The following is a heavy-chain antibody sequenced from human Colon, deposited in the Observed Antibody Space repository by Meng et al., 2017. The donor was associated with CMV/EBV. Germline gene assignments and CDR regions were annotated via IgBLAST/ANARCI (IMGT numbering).Heavy chain of an antibody. CDR3: AREYSSSSGRSFDY. Sequence: GGSLRLSCAASGFTFSTYSMNWVRQAPGKGLEWVSYISSSSSSTIYYADSVKGRFTISRDNAKNSLNLQMNNLRAEDTAVYYCAREYSSSSGRSFDYWGQGTLVTVSS. J-gene: IGHJ4*02. V-gene: IGHV3-48*04. CDR1: GFTFSTYS. CDR2: ISSSSSSTI. D-gene: IGHD6-6*01.